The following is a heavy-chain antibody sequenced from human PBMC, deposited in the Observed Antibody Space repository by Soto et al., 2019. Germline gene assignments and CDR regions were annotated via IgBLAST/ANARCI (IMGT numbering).Heavy chain of an antibody. D-gene: IGHD6-19*01. J-gene: IGHJ5*02. CDR2: INVGNGYT. V-gene: IGHV1-3*01. CDR1: GCTFSSYA. Sequence: ASVKVSCKASGCTFSSYAISWVRQAPGQGLEWMGRINVGNGYTKYSQKFQGRLTITSDTSASTAYMELSSLTSEDTAVYYCARDHSSGWGNWFDPWGQGTLVTVS. CDR3: ARDHSSGWGNWFDP.